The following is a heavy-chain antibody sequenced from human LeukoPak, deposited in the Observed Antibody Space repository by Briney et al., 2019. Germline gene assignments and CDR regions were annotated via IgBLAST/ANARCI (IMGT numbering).Heavy chain of an antibody. D-gene: IGHD2-15*01. J-gene: IGHJ6*03. V-gene: IGHV3-23*01. Sequence: GGSLRLSCAASGFTFSSYGMSWVRQAPGKGLEWVSAISATGGTTYYADSVKGRFTISRDNSKNTLYLQMNSLRAEDTAIYYCAKNGDRGAYCSGGSCYPYYYYIDVWGKGTTVTISS. CDR2: ISATGGTT. CDR1: GFTFSSYG. CDR3: AKNGDRGAYCSGGSCYPYYYYIDV.